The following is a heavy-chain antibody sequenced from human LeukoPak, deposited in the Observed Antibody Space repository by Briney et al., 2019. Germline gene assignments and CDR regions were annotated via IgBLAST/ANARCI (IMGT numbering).Heavy chain of an antibody. CDR1: GFTFSNYA. V-gene: IGHV3-23*01. CDR2: ISGSGGST. CDR3: AKDTPAGN. D-gene: IGHD1-14*01. Sequence: PGGSLRLSCAASGFTFSNYAMSWVRQAPVKGLEWVSGISGSGGSTNYADSVKGRFTISRDNSKNTLYLQMISLRADDTAVYYCAKDTPAGNWGQGTLVTVSS. J-gene: IGHJ4*02.